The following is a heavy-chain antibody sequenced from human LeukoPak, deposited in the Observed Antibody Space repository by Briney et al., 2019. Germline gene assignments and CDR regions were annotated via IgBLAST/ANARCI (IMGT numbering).Heavy chain of an antibody. D-gene: IGHD3-9*01. CDR3: AKCSAGTGYYDILTGYYLGGAYDY. J-gene: IGHJ4*02. CDR2: ISAGSDSA. V-gene: IGHV3-23*01. Sequence: PGGSLRLSCAASGFPFHTFGMSWVRQAPGKGLEWVSSISAGSDSADYADSVKGRFTISRDNAKNSLYLQMNSLRAKDTAVYYCAKCSAGTGYYDILTGYYLGGAYDYWGQGTLVTVSS. CDR1: GFPFHTFG.